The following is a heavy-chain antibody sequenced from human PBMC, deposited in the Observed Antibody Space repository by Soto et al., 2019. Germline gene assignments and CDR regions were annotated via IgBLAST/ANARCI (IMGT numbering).Heavy chain of an antibody. J-gene: IGHJ4*02. V-gene: IGHV1-2*02. Sequence: GASVKVSCKASGYTFTGYYMHWMRQAPGQGFEWMGRISPKSGGTNYAQKFQGRVTMTWDTSLNTAYMELSSLMFEDTAVYYCARPPGYVSDWYYFDLWGQGTLVTVSS. CDR2: ISPKSGGT. CDR1: GYTFTGYY. D-gene: IGHD3-9*01. CDR3: ARPPGYVSDWYYFDL.